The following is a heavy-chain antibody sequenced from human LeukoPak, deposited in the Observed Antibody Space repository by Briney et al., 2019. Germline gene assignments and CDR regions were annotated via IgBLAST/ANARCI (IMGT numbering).Heavy chain of an antibody. V-gene: IGHV1-18*01. Sequence: ASVKVSCKASGYTFTSYGISWVRQAPGQGLEWMGWISAYNGNTNYAQKLQDRVTVTTDTSMSTAYMELRSLRSDDTAVHYCARTPPIRFLRTLDYWGQGTLVTVSS. CDR2: ISAYNGNT. CDR3: ARTPPIRFLRTLDY. J-gene: IGHJ4*02. D-gene: IGHD3-3*01. CDR1: GYTFTSYG.